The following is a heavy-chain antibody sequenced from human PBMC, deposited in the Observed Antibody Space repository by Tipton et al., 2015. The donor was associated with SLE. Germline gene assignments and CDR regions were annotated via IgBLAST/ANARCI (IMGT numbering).Heavy chain of an antibody. CDR2: IFHRGTT. Sequence: TLSLTCTVSGGSIGSDTYYWGWIRQSPKGLEWIGSIFHRGTTFFNPSLKSRVTISINTSKNQFSLRLTSVTAADTAVYYCARLESNWHFDVWGRGTLVTVS. J-gene: IGHJ2*01. CDR1: GGSIGSDTYY. V-gene: IGHV4-39*07. CDR3: ARLESNWHFDV. D-gene: IGHD2/OR15-2a*01.